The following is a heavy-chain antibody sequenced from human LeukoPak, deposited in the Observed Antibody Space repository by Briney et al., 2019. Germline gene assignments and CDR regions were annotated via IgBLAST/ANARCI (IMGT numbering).Heavy chain of an antibody. V-gene: IGHV4-34*01. CDR1: GGSFSGYY. J-gene: IGHJ4*02. CDR3: ARASILTGYSYFDY. Sequence: SETLSLTCAVYGGSFSGYYWSWIRQPPGKGLEWIGEINHSGSTNYNPSLKSRVTISVDTSKNQFSLKLGSVTAADTAVYYCARASILTGYSYFDYWGQGTLVTVSS. D-gene: IGHD3-9*01. CDR2: INHSGST.